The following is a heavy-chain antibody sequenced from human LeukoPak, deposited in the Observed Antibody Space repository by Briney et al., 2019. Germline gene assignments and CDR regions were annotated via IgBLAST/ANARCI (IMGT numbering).Heavy chain of an antibody. CDR2: INHSGST. CDR3: ARYYHADDAFDI. CDR1: GGSFSGYY. Sequence: SETLSLTCAVYGGSFSGYYWSWIRQPPGKGLEWIGEINHSGSTNYNPSLKSRVTISVDTSKNQFSLKLSSVTAADTAVYYCARYYHADDAFDIWGQGTMVTVSS. V-gene: IGHV4-34*01. J-gene: IGHJ3*02. D-gene: IGHD1-26*01.